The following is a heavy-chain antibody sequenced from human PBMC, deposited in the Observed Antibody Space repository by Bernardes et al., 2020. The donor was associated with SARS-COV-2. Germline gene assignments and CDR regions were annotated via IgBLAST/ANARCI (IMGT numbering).Heavy chain of an antibody. CDR3: AKDLAVAGTVY. Sequence: SLRLSCAASGFTFDDYAMHWVRQAPGKGLEWVSGISWNSGSIGYADSVKGRFTISRDNAKNSLYLQMNSLRAEDTALYYCAKDLAVAGTVYWGQGTLVTVSS. CDR2: ISWNSGSI. D-gene: IGHD6-19*01. J-gene: IGHJ4*02. V-gene: IGHV3-9*01. CDR1: GFTFDDYA.